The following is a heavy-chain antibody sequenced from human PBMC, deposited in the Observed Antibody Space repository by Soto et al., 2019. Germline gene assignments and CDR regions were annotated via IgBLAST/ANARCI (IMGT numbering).Heavy chain of an antibody. Sequence: QVQLVQSGAQVKPPGASVKVSCKASGYTFTGHYMHWVRQVSGKRLEHLGWLKSDNGGTYYAPKFQGRVTFPRDISTSTAYLELRALQPDDTAVYFCARDLCPLGSGSACPLYGLDIWGQGTTV. CDR1: GYTFTGHY. J-gene: IGHJ6*02. V-gene: IGHV1-2*02. D-gene: IGHD3-10*01. CDR2: LKSDNGGT. CDR3: ARDLCPLGSGSACPLYGLDI.